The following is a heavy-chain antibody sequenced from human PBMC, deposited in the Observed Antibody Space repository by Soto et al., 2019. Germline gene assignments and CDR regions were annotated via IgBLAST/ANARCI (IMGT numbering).Heavy chain of an antibody. CDR3: ARGQVGASYGMDV. J-gene: IGHJ6*02. Sequence: SETLSLTCAVSGGSISSGGYSWSWIRQPPGKGLEWIGYIYHSGSTYYNPSLKSRVTISVDRSKNQFSLKLSSVTAADTAVYYCARGQVGASYGMDVWGQGTTVTVSS. D-gene: IGHD1-26*01. CDR2: IYHSGST. CDR1: GGSISSGGYS. V-gene: IGHV4-30-2*01.